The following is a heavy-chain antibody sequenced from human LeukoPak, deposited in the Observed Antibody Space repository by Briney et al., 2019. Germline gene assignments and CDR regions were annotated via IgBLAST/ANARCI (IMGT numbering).Heavy chain of an antibody. J-gene: IGHJ5*02. CDR3: ARVFGGFDP. D-gene: IGHD3-3*01. CDR1: GDSVSDTW. CDR2: IYSSGTT. Sequence: SETLSLTCTVPGDSVSDTWWSWIRQPPGKGLEWIGYIYSSGTTSYKPSLKSRVTISIDTSKNQFSLRLSSVTAADTAVYYCARVFGGFDPWGQGTLVTVSS. V-gene: IGHV4-59*08.